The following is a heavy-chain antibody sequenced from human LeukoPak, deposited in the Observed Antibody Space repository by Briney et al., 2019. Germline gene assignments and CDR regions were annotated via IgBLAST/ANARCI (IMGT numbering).Heavy chain of an antibody. CDR2: IYYSGST. CDR1: GATISSYY. V-gene: IGHV4-59*01. D-gene: IGHD3-22*01. Sequence: KASETLSLTCTVSGATISSYYWSWIRQPPVKGLEWIGYIYYSGSTNYNPALKSRVTISEDTSKNQISLKLSSVTAADTAVYYCARVRGYYDSSGYDYWGQGTLVTVSS. J-gene: IGHJ4*02. CDR3: ARVRGYYDSSGYDY.